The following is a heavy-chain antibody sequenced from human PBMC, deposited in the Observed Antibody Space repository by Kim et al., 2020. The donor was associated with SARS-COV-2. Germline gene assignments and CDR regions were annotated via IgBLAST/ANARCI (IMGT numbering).Heavy chain of an antibody. Sequence: GGSLRLSCAASGFTFSSYGMHWVRQAPGKGLEWVAVISYDGSNKYFGDSVKGRFTISRDNSKNTLSLQMNSLRAEDTAVYYCAKGYSSGWYGREGVDYWGQGTLVTVSS. CDR3: AKGYSSGWYGREGVDY. D-gene: IGHD6-19*01. V-gene: IGHV3-30*18. CDR1: GFTFSSYG. CDR2: ISYDGSNK. J-gene: IGHJ4*02.